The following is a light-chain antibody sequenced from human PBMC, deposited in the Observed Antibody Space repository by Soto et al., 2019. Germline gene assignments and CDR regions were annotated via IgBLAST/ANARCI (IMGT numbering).Light chain of an antibody. CDR2: AAS. V-gene: IGKV1-39*01. Sequence: DIQMTQSPSSLSASIGDRVTITCRASQSISSYLNWYQQKPGKAPNLLIYAASSLQSGVPSRFSGSGSGTDFTLTISSLQPEDFATYYCQESYSSPQMYTFGQGTKLEI. CDR1: QSISSY. CDR3: QESYSSPQMYT. J-gene: IGKJ2*01.